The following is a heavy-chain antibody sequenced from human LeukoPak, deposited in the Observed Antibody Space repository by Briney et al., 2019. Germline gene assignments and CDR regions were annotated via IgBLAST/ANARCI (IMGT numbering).Heavy chain of an antibody. J-gene: IGHJ3*02. V-gene: IGHV3-23*01. CDR1: GFTFSSYG. Sequence: GGSLRLSCAASGFTFSSYGMSWVRQAPGKGLEWVSAISGSGGSTYYADSVKGRFTISRDNSKNTLYLQMNSLRAEDTAVYYCAKRKHRVGARPDDAFDIWGQGTMVTVSS. CDR3: AKRKHRVGARPDDAFDI. CDR2: ISGSGGST. D-gene: IGHD1-26*01.